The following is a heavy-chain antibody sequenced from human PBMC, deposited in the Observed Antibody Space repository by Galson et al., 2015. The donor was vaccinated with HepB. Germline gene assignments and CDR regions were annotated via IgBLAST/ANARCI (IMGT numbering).Heavy chain of an antibody. D-gene: IGHD6-19*01. CDR2: ISSNGGST. CDR3: ERASSPPKYSSVFYYFDY. J-gene: IGHJ4*02. Sequence: SLRLSCAASGFTFSSYAMHWVRQAPGKGLEYVSAISSNGGSTYYANSVKGRFTISRDNSKKTLYLQMGSLRAEDMAVYYCERASSPPKYSSVFYYFDYSGQATLITVSS. CDR1: GFTFSSYA. V-gene: IGHV3-64*01.